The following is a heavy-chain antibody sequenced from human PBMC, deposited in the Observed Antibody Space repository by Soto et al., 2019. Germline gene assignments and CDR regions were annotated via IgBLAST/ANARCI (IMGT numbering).Heavy chain of an antibody. V-gene: IGHV1-69*06. J-gene: IGHJ6*02. CDR1: GGTFSSYA. CDR2: IIPIFGTA. D-gene: IGHD2-2*01. CDR3: ARGTIVVVPAAVGGYYGMDV. Sequence: QVQLVQSGAEVKKPGSSVKVSCKASGGTFSSYAISWVRQAPGQGLEWMGGIIPIFGTANYAQKFQGRVTSTADKSTSTAYMELSSLRSEDTAVYYCARGTIVVVPAAVGGYYGMDVWGQGTTVTVSS.